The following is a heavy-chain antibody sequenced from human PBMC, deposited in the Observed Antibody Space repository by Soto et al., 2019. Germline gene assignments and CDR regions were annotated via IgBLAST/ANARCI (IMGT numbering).Heavy chain of an antibody. Sequence: QVHLVESGGGVVQPGRSLRLSCVASGFTFSSYGMHWVRQAPGKGLEWVALIWYDGSEKFHGDSVKGRFTISRDNSKKTLFLQMNRLSVDDTGVYYCARGSSGSGSYADSWGQGALVTVSS. CDR3: ARGSSGSGSYADS. J-gene: IGHJ4*02. CDR1: GFTFSSYG. D-gene: IGHD3-10*01. CDR2: IWYDGSEK. V-gene: IGHV3-33*03.